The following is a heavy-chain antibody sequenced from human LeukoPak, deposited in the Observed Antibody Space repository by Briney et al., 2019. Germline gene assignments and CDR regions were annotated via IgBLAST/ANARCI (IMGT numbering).Heavy chain of an antibody. Sequence: GGSLRLSCAASGFTFSTYWMHWVHQAPGKGLVWVSHFNSDGSSTSYADSVKGRFTISRDNAKNTLYLQMNSLRVEDTAVYYCARGRYYFDYWGQGTLVTVSS. CDR3: ARGRYYFDY. CDR1: GFTFSTYW. CDR2: FNSDGSST. J-gene: IGHJ4*02. D-gene: IGHD4-17*01. V-gene: IGHV3-74*01.